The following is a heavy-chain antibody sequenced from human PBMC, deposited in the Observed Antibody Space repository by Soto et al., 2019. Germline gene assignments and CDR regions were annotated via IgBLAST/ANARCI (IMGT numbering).Heavy chain of an antibody. J-gene: IGHJ4*02. D-gene: IGHD1-20*01. CDR1: GYTFTSYA. V-gene: IGHV1-3*01. CDR3: ARGITFPTPLDY. Sequence: RASVKVPCKASGYTFTSYAMHWVRHAPGQRLEWMGWINAGNGNTKYSQKFQGRVTITRDTSASTAYMELSSLRSEDTAVYYCARGITFPTPLDYWGQGTLVTVSS. CDR2: INAGNGNT.